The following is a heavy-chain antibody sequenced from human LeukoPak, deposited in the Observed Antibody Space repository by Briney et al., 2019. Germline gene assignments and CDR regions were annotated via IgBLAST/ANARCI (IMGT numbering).Heavy chain of an antibody. V-gene: IGHV3-74*01. J-gene: IGHJ4*02. Sequence: PGGSLRLSCEASGFTFSSYWMHWVRQAPGKGLVWVSQIKSDGSSTTYADSVKGRFTISRDNAKNTLYLQMNGLRAEDTAVYYCARDRGYTQDYWGQGTLVTVSS. CDR3: ARDRGYTQDY. CDR2: IKSDGSST. CDR1: GFTFSSYW. D-gene: IGHD5-12*01.